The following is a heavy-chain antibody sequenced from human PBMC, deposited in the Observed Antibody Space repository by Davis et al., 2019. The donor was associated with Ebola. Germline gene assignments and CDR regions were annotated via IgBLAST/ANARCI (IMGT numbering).Heavy chain of an antibody. D-gene: IGHD3-3*01. Sequence: SETLSLTCTLSGGSVSSGSYYWSWIRQPPGKGLEWIGYIYYSGSTNYNTSLKSRVTISVDTSKNQFSLKLSSVTAADTAVYYCAREGGGSYDFWSGYYGGYYYYGMDVWGQGTTVTVSS. J-gene: IGHJ6*02. CDR1: GGSVSSGSYY. CDR2: IYYSGST. CDR3: AREGGGSYDFWSGYYGGYYYYGMDV. V-gene: IGHV4-61*01.